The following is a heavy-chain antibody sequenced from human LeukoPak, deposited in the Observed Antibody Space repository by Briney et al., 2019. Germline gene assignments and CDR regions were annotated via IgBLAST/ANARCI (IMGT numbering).Heavy chain of an antibody. D-gene: IGHD4-23*01. V-gene: IGHV3-48*03. CDR2: ISSSGSTI. CDR1: GFSFSTYE. CDR3: ARDLRGNGGVYFDC. Sequence: GGSLRLSCAASGFSFSTYEMNWVRQAPGAGLEWVAYISSSGSTIHYSDSVKGRFTISRDNAENSLYLQMNTLRAEDTATYYCARDLRGNGGVYFDCWGQGTLVTVSS. J-gene: IGHJ4*02.